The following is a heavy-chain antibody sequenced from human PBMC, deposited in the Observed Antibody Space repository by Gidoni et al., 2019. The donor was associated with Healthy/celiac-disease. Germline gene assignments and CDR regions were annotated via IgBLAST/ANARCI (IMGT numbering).Heavy chain of an antibody. Sequence: QVQLVQSGAAVKKPGASVKVSCKASGYTFTSYDINWVRQATGQGIEWMGWMNPNSGNTGYAQKCQGRVTMTRNTSISTAYMELSSLRSEDTAVYYCARVVGSLGYCSSTSCYTTDYWGQGTLVTVSS. CDR1: GYTFTSYD. CDR3: ARVVGSLGYCSSTSCYTTDY. V-gene: IGHV1-8*01. D-gene: IGHD2-2*02. CDR2: MNPNSGNT. J-gene: IGHJ4*02.